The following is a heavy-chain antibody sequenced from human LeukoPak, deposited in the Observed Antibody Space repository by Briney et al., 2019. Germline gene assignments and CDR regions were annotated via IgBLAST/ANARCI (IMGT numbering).Heavy chain of an antibody. CDR3: ARGVYDILTGYLTYFDY. V-gene: IGHV3-21*01. J-gene: IGHJ4*02. D-gene: IGHD3-9*01. CDR2: ISSSSSYI. Sequence: PGGSLRLSCAASGFTFSSYSMNWVRQAPGKGLDWVSSISSSSSYIYYADSVKGRFTISRDNAKNSLYLQMNSLRAEDTAVYYCARGVYDILTGYLTYFDYWGQGTLVTVSS. CDR1: GFTFSSYS.